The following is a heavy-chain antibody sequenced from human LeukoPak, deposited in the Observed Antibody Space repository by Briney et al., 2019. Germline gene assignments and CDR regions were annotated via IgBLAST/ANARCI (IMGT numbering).Heavy chain of an antibody. Sequence: PGGSLRLSCAASGFTFSSYSMNWVRQAPGKGLEWVSSISSSSSYIYYADSVKGRFTISRDNAKNTLYLQMNSLRAEDTAVYYCAKEGTFTNDYYDSSGYYWGQGTLVTVSS. D-gene: IGHD3-22*01. CDR2: ISSSSSYI. J-gene: IGHJ4*02. V-gene: IGHV3-21*04. CDR1: GFTFSSYS. CDR3: AKEGTFTNDYYDSSGYY.